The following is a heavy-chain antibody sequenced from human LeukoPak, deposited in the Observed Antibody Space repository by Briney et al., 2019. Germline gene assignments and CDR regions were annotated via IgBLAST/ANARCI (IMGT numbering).Heavy chain of an antibody. CDR2: IIPIFGTA. D-gene: IGHD6-13*01. J-gene: IGHJ3*02. CDR3: TTEFEQLGAFDI. V-gene: IGHV1-69*06. Sequence: ASVKVSCKASGGTFSSYAISWVRQAPGQGLEWMGGIIPIFGTANYAQKFQGRVTITADKSTSTAYMELSSLRSEDTAVYYCTTEFEQLGAFDIWGQGTMVTVSS. CDR1: GGTFSSYA.